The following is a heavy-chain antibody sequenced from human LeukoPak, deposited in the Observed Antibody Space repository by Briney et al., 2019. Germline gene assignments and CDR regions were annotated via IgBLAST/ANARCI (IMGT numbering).Heavy chain of an antibody. V-gene: IGHV3-48*03. CDR3: AGERGGYGFY. Sequence: GGSLRLSCAGSGFTFSSYELNWVRQAPGKGLEWISYISSSGSTLYYAGSVKGRFTISRDDAKNSLYLQMNSLRGDDTAVYYCAGERGGYGFYWGQGTLVTVSS. D-gene: IGHD5-12*01. CDR1: GFTFSSYE. J-gene: IGHJ4*02. CDR2: ISSSGSTL.